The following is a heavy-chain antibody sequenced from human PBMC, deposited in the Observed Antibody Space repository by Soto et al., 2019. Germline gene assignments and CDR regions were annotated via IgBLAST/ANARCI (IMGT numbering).Heavy chain of an antibody. Sequence: SESMSLTCAVYGGSFSAYYWSWIRQPPGKGLEWIGEINHSGGTSYNPSLKSRVTISVDTSKSQFSLKLTSVTAADTAVYYCARGVFGAMYYYYYYGMDVWGQGTTVTVSS. J-gene: IGHJ6*02. D-gene: IGHD3-3*01. CDR1: GGSFSAYY. CDR2: INHSGGT. CDR3: ARGVFGAMYYYYYYGMDV. V-gene: IGHV4-34*01.